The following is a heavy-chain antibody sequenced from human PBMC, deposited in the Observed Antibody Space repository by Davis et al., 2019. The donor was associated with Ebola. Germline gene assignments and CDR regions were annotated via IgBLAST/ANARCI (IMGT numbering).Heavy chain of an antibody. V-gene: IGHV3-11*06. D-gene: IGHD3-16*01. J-gene: IGHJ4*02. CDR1: GFTFSAYY. Sequence: PGGSLRLSCAASGFTFSAYYMSWIRQAPGKGLEWVSYISSRGSYTNYADSVKGRFTISRDNAKNSLYLQMNSLRAEDTAVYYCARAGGEVGSDYWGQGTLVTVSS. CDR3: ARAGGEVGSDY. CDR2: ISSRGSYT.